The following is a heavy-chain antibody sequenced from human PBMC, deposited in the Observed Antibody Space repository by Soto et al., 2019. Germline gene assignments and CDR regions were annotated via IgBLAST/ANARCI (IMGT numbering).Heavy chain of an antibody. Sequence: QLHLQQSGPGVVKPSETLSLSCTVSGGSITSSGYLWGWIRQTPGKGLEWIGNMRYSGDTHSDPSLQSRVIISVDTPKSQFSLTLSSVTAADTAIYYCVCSLGPTTGIDYWGQGILVTVSS. J-gene: IGHJ4*02. CDR3: VCSLGPTTGIDY. D-gene: IGHD1-26*01. CDR2: MRYSGDT. V-gene: IGHV4-39*01. CDR1: GGSITSSGYL.